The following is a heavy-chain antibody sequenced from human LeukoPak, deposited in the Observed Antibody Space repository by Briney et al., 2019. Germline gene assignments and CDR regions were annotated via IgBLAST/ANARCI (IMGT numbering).Heavy chain of an antibody. CDR2: INPNSGGT. V-gene: IGHV1-2*04. J-gene: IGHJ4*02. CDR3: ARGGSIAAAADY. D-gene: IGHD6-13*01. Sequence: ASVKVSCKASGYTFTGCYMHWVRQAPGQGLEWMGWINPNSGGTNYAQKFQGWVTMTRDTSISTAYMELSRLRSDDTAVYYCARGGSIAAAADYWGQGTLVTVSS. CDR1: GYTFTGCY.